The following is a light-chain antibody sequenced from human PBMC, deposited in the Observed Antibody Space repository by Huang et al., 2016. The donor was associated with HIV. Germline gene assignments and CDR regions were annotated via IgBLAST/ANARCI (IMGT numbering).Light chain of an antibody. V-gene: IGKV3-11*01. CDR1: QRFYSY. Sequence: EIVLTQSPATLSLSPGERATLSCRASQRFYSYLAWYQHKSGQAPRLLIYDASNRATGIPARFSGSGSGTDFSLTISSLEPEDFAVYYCQQRLTWPSTFGQGTKVEIK. CDR2: DAS. CDR3: QQRLTWPST. J-gene: IGKJ1*01.